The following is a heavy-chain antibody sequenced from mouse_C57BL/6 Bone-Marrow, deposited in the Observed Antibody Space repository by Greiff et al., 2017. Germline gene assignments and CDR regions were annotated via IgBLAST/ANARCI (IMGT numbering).Heavy chain of an antibody. CDR3: ARWAYYGGFDY. D-gene: IGHD1-1*01. CDR1: GYTFTSYW. J-gene: IGHJ2*01. CDR2: INPSSGYT. V-gene: IGHV1-7*01. Sequence: VQLQQSGAELAKPGASVKLSCKASGYTFTSYWMHWVKQRPGQGLEWIGYINPSSGYTKYNQKFKDKATLTAAKSSRTAYLQLSSLTSEDSAVYYCARWAYYGGFDYWGQGTTLTVSS.